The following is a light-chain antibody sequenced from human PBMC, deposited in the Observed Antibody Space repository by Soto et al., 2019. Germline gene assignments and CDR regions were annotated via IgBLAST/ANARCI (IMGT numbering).Light chain of an antibody. Sequence: QSVVTHPASASGSPGQSITISCTETSSDVGGYNYVSWYQQHPGKAPKLMIYEVSNRPSGVSNRFSGSKSGNTASLTISGLQAEDEADYYCSSYTSSSTPCVFGTGTKVTVL. V-gene: IGLV2-14*01. CDR3: SSYTSSSTPCV. CDR2: EVS. CDR1: SSDVGGYNY. J-gene: IGLJ1*01.